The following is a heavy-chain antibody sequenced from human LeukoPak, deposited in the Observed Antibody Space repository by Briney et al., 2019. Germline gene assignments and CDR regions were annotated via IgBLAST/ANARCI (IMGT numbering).Heavy chain of an antibody. J-gene: IGHJ4*02. CDR2: INPNSGGT. Sequence: ASVKVSCKASGYTFTGYYMHWVRQAPGQGLEWMGWINPNSGGTNYAQKFQGRVTMTRDTSSSTAYMELTRLRSDDTAVYYCARVLSVADATDYWGQGTLVTVSS. CDR1: GYTFTGYY. D-gene: IGHD6-19*01. V-gene: IGHV1-2*02. CDR3: ARVLSVADATDY.